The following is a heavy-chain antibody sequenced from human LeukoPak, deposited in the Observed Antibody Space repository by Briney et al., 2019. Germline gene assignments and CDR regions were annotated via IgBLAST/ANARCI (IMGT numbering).Heavy chain of an antibody. CDR2: ISGSGGST. CDR1: GFTFSSYA. D-gene: IGHD2-15*01. Sequence: GGSLRLSCAASGFTFSSYAMSWVRQAPGKGLEWVSAISGSGGSTYYADSVKGRFTISRDNSKNTLYLQMNSLRAEDTAVYYCTQRAAQPDYYGMDVWGQGTTVTVSS. J-gene: IGHJ6*02. V-gene: IGHV3-23*01. CDR3: TQRAAQPDYYGMDV.